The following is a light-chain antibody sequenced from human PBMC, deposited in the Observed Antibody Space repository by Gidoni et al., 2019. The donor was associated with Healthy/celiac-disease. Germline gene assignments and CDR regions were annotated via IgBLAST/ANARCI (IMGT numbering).Light chain of an antibody. Sequence: EIVLTQSPGTLSLSPGERATLSCRASPSVSSSYLAWYQQKPGQAPRLLIYGASSRATGIPDRFSGSGSGTDFTLTSSRLEPEDFAVYYCQQYGSSRVTFGQGTRLEIK. V-gene: IGKV3-20*01. CDR1: PSVSSSY. CDR3: QQYGSSRVT. CDR2: GAS. J-gene: IGKJ5*01.